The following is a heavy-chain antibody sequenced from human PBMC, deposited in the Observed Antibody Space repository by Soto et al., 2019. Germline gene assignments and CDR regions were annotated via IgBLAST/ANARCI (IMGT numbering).Heavy chain of an antibody. J-gene: IGHJ6*02. V-gene: IGHV4-39*01. D-gene: IGHD1-1*01. Sequence: LSLTCSVSGASISSSNYYWGWIRQPPGKGLEWIGSIYYSGNTYYNPSLKSRVIMSLDTSKNRFSLKLTSVTASDTAVYYCAGNWNGRGGYAMDVWGQGTTVTVSS. CDR3: AGNWNGRGGYAMDV. CDR1: GASISSSNYY. CDR2: IYYSGNT.